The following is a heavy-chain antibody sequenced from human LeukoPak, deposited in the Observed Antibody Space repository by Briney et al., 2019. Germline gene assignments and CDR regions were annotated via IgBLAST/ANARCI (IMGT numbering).Heavy chain of an antibody. J-gene: IGHJ2*01. V-gene: IGHV1-18*01. Sequence: GPVKVSCKAFCFNLSRCAISWVGQAPGQGAEWVGWISAYNGNTNYAQKLQGRVTMTTDTSTSTAYMELRSLRSEDTAVYYCARDFGVEYWYFDLWGRGTLVTVSS. CDR2: ISAYNGNT. CDR1: CFNLSRCA. CDR3: ARDFGVEYWYFDL. D-gene: IGHD3-3*01.